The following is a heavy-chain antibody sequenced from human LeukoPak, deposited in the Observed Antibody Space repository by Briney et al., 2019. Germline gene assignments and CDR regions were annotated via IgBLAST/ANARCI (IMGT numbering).Heavy chain of an antibody. CDR2: MNPNSANT. Sequence: ASVKVSCKASGYSFTSYTINWVRQATGQGLEWMGWMNPNSANTSYAQKFQGRVTITRNTPISTAYMELSSLTSEDTAVYYCARGRLPVAGMGWFDPWGQGTLVTVSS. V-gene: IGHV1-8*01. CDR3: ARGRLPVAGMGWFDP. CDR1: GYSFTSYT. D-gene: IGHD6-19*01. J-gene: IGHJ5*02.